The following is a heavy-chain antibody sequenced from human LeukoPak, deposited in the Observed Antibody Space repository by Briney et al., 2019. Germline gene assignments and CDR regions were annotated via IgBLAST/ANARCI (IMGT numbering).Heavy chain of an antibody. Sequence: SETLSLTCTVSGGSISSYYWSWIRQPPGKGLEWIGYIYYSGSTNYNPSLKSRVTISVDTSKNQFSLKLSSVTAADTAVYYCARMGSRIDPWGQGTLVTVSS. D-gene: IGHD3-10*01. CDR2: IYYSGST. V-gene: IGHV4-59*01. CDR1: GGSISSYY. CDR3: ARMGSRIDP. J-gene: IGHJ5*02.